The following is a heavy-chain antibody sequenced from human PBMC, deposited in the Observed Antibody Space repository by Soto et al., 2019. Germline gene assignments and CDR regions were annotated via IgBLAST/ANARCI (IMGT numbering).Heavy chain of an antibody. Sequence: SGTLSLTSTVPGGSVSTGMYYWIWIRQPTGKGLEWIGNVYFTGTTIYNPSLKSRVTMSVDTYKDQFFLKLTSVPAADTAVYYCARYCKNSVCRHLYYFDYWGLGTLVTVSS. CDR3: ARYCKNSVCRHLYYFDY. CDR2: VYFTGTT. D-gene: IGHD2-15*01. CDR1: GGSVSTGMYY. V-gene: IGHV4-61*01. J-gene: IGHJ4*02.